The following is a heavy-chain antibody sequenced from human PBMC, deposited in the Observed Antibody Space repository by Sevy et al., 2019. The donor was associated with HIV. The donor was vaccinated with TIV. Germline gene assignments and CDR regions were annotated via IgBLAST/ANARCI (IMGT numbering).Heavy chain of an antibody. CDR3: ARDCNSKTCLWGLDV. D-gene: IGHD4-4*01. CDR1: GFTFTNYW. CDR2: IKRDGSER. J-gene: IGHJ6*02. Sequence: GGSLRVSCDASGFTFTNYWMTWVRQAPGKGLEWVANIKRDGSERYYVDSVKGQFTISMDNAKTSLYLQMNSLRVEDTAIYFCARDCNSKTCLWGLDVWGQGTTVTVSS. V-gene: IGHV3-7*03.